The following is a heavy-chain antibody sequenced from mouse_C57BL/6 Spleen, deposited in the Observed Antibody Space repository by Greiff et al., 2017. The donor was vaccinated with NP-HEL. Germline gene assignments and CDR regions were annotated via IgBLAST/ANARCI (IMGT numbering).Heavy chain of an antibody. CDR2: INPSNGGT. CDR3: AKERGDHYYGSSYDY. J-gene: IGHJ2*01. CDR1: GYTFTSYW. D-gene: IGHD1-1*01. V-gene: IGHV1-53*01. Sequence: QVQLKQPGTELVKPGASVKLSCKASGYTFTSYWMHWVKQRPGQGLEWIGNINPSNGGTNYNEKFKSKATLTVDKSSSTAYMQLSSLTSEDSAVYYCAKERGDHYYGSSYDYWGQGTTLTVSS.